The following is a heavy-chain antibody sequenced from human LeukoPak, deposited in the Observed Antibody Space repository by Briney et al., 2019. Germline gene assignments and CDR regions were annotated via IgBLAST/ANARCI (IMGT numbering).Heavy chain of an antibody. CDR3: ARVWGGSYCSGGSCSEPRLGFDY. CDR2: INHSGST. J-gene: IGHJ4*02. CDR1: GGSFSGYY. V-gene: IGHV4-34*01. Sequence: SETLSLTCAVYGGSFSGYYWSWIRQPPGKGLEWIGEINHSGSTNYNPSLKSRVTISVDTSKNQFSLKLSSVTAADTAVYYCARVWGGSYCSGGSCSEPRLGFDYWGQGTLVTVSS. D-gene: IGHD2-15*01.